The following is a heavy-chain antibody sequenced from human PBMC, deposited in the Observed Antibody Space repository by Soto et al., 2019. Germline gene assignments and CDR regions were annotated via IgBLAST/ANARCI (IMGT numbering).Heavy chain of an antibody. CDR1: GGSISSYY. CDR3: ARQGFGPLHCLVDV. CDR2: VHHSWGS. J-gene: IGHJ6*02. V-gene: IGHV4-59*08. D-gene: IGHD3-10*01. Sequence: QVQLQESGPGLVKPSETLSLSCTVSGGSISSYYWSWFRQSPGKRMEWIGYVHHSWGSSYNPSLQSRVAISLYTSKSQFSLKVTSVTATDTAVYYCARQGFGPLHCLVDVWGQGTTVTVSS.